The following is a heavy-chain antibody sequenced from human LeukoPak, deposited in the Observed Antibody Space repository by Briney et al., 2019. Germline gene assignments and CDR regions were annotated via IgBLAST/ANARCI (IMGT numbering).Heavy chain of an antibody. CDR2: IKSKTDGGTT. CDR1: GFTFSSYA. J-gene: IGHJ4*02. CDR3: TTYAIAARLGPDY. V-gene: IGHV3-15*01. Sequence: GGSLRLSCAASGFTFSSYAMSWVRQAPGKGLEWVGRIKSKTDGGTTDYAAPVKGRFTISRDDSKNTLYLQMNSLKTEDTAVYYCTTYAIAARLGPDYWGQGTLVTVSS. D-gene: IGHD6-6*01.